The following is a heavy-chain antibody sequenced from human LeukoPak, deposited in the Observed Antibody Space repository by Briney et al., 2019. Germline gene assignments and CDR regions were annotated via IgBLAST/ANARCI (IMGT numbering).Heavy chain of an antibody. CDR3: ARDIQPIAVAGYFSVGYYCYYMDV. CDR2: ISAYNGNT. D-gene: IGHD6-19*01. V-gene: IGHV1-18*01. J-gene: IGHJ6*03. CDR1: GYTSTSSG. Sequence: GASAKDSCKASGYTSTSSGISRVRQAPRQGLECMGCISAYNGNTYYAQKLQGRVTMTTDTSTSTAYMKLRSLRSDDTAVYYCARDIQPIAVAGYFSVGYYCYYMDVWGKGTTVTVSS.